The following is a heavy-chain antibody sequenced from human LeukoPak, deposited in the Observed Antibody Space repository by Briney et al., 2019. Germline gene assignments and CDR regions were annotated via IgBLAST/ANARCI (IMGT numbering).Heavy chain of an antibody. V-gene: IGHV4-34*01. J-gene: IGHJ6*03. Sequence: PSETLSLTCDVYGGSFSGYYWTWIRQPPGKGLEWIGEINHSGSTNYNPSLKSRVTISVDTSKNQFSLKLSSVTAADTAVYYCARRYCSGGSCYSRYYYYYYMDVWGKGTTVTISS. CDR1: GGSFSGYY. D-gene: IGHD2-15*01. CDR2: INHSGST. CDR3: ARRYCSGGSCYSRYYYYYYMDV.